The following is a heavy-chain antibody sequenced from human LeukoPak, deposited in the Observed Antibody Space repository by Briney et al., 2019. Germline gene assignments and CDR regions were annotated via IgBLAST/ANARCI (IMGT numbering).Heavy chain of an antibody. CDR3: ARLRGGWPRDGMDV. CDR1: PDSIISSTYY. V-gene: IGHV4-39*01. Sequence: PSETLSLTCTVFPDSIISSTYYWGWIRQPPGKGLEWVGSIYYSGSTYYKPSLQSRVTISVDTSKNQFSLKLSSVTAADTAVYYCARLRGGWPRDGMDVWGQGTTVTVSS. D-gene: IGHD6-19*01. J-gene: IGHJ6*02. CDR2: IYYSGST.